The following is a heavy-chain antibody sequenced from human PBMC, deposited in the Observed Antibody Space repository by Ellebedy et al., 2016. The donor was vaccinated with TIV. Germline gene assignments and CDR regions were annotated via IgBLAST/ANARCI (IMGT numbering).Heavy chain of an antibody. Sequence: SLKISXAASGFTFDDYAMYWVRQAPGKGLEWVSGISWNSAKIDYADSVKGRFTISRDNAKNSLFLQINSLRSDDTALYYCAKELHSANVIGELIHWGQGTLVTVSS. J-gene: IGHJ4*02. CDR2: ISWNSAKI. CDR1: GFTFDDYA. V-gene: IGHV3-9*01. CDR3: AKELHSANVIGELIH. D-gene: IGHD4/OR15-4a*01.